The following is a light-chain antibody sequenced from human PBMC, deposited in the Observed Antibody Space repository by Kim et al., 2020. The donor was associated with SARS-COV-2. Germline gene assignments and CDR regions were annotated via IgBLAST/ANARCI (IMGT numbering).Light chain of an antibody. CDR2: DAS. J-gene: IGKJ2*01. Sequence: EIVLTQSPATLSLSPGERATLSCRASQSVSSYLAWYQQKPGQAPRLLIYDASNRVTGIPARFSGSGSGTDFTLTISSLEPEDFAVYFCQQRSNWPTFGQGTKLEI. CDR3: QQRSNWPT. CDR1: QSVSSY. V-gene: IGKV3-11*01.